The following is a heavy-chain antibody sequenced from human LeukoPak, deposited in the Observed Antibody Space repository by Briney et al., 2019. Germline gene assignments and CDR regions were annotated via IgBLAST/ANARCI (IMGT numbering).Heavy chain of an antibody. Sequence: SQTLSLTCNVSGGSISSGSYYWSWIRQPAGKGLEWIGRIYTSGTTNYNPSLKSRVTISVDTSKNQFSLNLNFVTAADTAVYLCARSVGGSYYYYYMDVWGTGTTVTVSS. CDR3: ARSVGGSYYYYYMDV. CDR1: GGSISSGSYY. J-gene: IGHJ6*03. CDR2: IYTSGTT. D-gene: IGHD3-10*01. V-gene: IGHV4-61*02.